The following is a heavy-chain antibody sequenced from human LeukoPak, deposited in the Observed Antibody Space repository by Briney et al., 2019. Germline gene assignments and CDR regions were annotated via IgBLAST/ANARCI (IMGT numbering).Heavy chain of an antibody. J-gene: IGHJ3*02. CDR2: IIPIFGIA. CDR3: ARDPREDYYDSSGAFDI. Sequence: SVKVSCKASGGTFSSYAISWVRQAPGQGLESMGRIIPIFGIANYAQKFQGRVTITADKSTSTAYMELSSLRSEDTAVYYCARDPREDYYDSSGAFDIWGQGTMVTVSS. CDR1: GGTFSSYA. V-gene: IGHV1-69*04. D-gene: IGHD3-22*01.